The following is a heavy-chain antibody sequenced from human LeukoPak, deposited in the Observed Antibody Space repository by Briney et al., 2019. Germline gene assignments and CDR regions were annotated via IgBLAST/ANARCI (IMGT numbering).Heavy chain of an antibody. J-gene: IGHJ4*02. V-gene: IGHV1-18*01. CDR2: INAYNGKT. CDR1: GFTFTSNG. Sequence: ASVKVSCKTSGFTFTSNGISWVRQAPGQGLEWMGWINAYNGKTNYPQKFQDRVTMTTDTSTSTAYLELRNLRSDDTAVYYCARDSHDYCDYWGQGTLVTVSS. CDR3: ARDSHDYCDY.